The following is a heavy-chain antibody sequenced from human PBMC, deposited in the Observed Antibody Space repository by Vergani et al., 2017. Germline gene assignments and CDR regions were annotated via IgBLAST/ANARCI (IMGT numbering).Heavy chain of an antibody. Sequence: QVQLVESGGGVVQPGGSLRLSCAASGFTFSSYGMHWVRQAPGKGLEWVAFIRYDGSNKYYADSVKGRFTISRDNSKNTLYLQMNSLRAEDTAVYYCAKDSAYYDSSGTFDYWGQGTLVTVSS. D-gene: IGHD3-22*01. CDR1: GFTFSSYG. CDR2: IRYDGSNK. V-gene: IGHV3-30*02. J-gene: IGHJ4*02. CDR3: AKDSAYYDSSGTFDY.